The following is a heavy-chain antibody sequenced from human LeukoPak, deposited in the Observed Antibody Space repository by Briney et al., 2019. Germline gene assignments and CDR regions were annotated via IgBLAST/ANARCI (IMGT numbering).Heavy chain of an antibody. D-gene: IGHD1-26*01. CDR1: GGSITSNTYY. CDR2: IYYTGNT. V-gene: IGHV4-39*07. CDR3: ASPYSGIFGGSYYYGVDV. J-gene: IGHJ6*02. Sequence: PSETLSLTCTVSGGSITSNTYYWGWIRQPPGKGLEWIGIIYYTGNTHYNPSLKSRVTISVDTSKNQFSLNLSSVTAADTAVYYCASPYSGIFGGSYYYGVDVWGQGTTVTVSS.